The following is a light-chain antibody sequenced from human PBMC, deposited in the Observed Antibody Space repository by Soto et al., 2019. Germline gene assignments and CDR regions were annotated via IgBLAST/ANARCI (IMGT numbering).Light chain of an antibody. V-gene: IGKV3-15*01. Sequence: EIVMTQSPATLSVSPGERATLSGRASQSVSSNLAWYQQKPGQAPRLLIYGASTRATGVPARFSGSGSGTEFTLTISSLQSEDFAVYYCHQYNNWPPTFGQGTKVDIK. J-gene: IGKJ1*01. CDR3: HQYNNWPPT. CDR2: GAS. CDR1: QSVSSN.